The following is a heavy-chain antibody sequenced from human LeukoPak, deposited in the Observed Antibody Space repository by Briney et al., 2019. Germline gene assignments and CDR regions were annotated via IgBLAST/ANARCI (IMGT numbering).Heavy chain of an antibody. CDR1: GFTFIGYA. Sequence: PGGSLRLSCAASGFTFIGYAIHWVGQAPGKRLEWVAVISFHGTDSFYADSVKGRFTISRDNSKNTLYLQMSSLRADDTAVYYCARDAPQPYDILTGYYSYWYFDLWGRGTLVTVSS. V-gene: IGHV3-30*04. CDR2: ISFHGTDS. D-gene: IGHD3-9*01. CDR3: ARDAPQPYDILTGYYSYWYFDL. J-gene: IGHJ2*01.